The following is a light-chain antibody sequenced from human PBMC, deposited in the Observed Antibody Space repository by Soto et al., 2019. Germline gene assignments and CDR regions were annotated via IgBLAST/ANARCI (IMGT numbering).Light chain of an antibody. V-gene: IGLV1-40*01. Sequence: QLVLTQPPSVSGAPGQRVTISCTGSSSNIGAGYDVHWYQQLPGTAPKLLIYGNSNRPSGVPDRFSGSNSGTSASLAITGLQAEDEADYYCQSYDSSLSGDYVFGTGTKLTVL. CDR2: GNS. CDR1: SSNIGAGYD. J-gene: IGLJ1*01. CDR3: QSYDSSLSGDYV.